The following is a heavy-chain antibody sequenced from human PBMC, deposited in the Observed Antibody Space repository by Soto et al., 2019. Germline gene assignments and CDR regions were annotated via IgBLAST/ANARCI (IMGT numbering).Heavy chain of an antibody. CDR3: ARREQKYYSLYV. CDR2: IYYSGST. V-gene: IGHV4-31*03. CDR1: GGSISSGDFY. Sequence: SETLSLTCTVSGGSISSGDFYWSWILQHPGKGLEWIGYIYYSGSTYYNPPLRSRVTISVDTSKNQFSLNLNSVTAADTAVYYCARREQKYYSLYVWGQGTTVTVSS. J-gene: IGHJ6*02. D-gene: IGHD1-1*01.